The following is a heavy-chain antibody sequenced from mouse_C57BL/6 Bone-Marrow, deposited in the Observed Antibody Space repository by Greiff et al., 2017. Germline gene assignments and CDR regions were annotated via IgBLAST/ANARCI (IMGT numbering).Heavy chain of an antibody. Sequence: EVQLQQSGPELVKPGASVKISCKASGYTFTDYYMNWVKQSHGKSLEWIGDINPNNGGTSYNQQFKGKATLTVDKSSRPAYMELRSLTSEDSAVYYCARYGGVYYDYDDAYWGQGTLVTVSA. CDR3: ARYGGVYYDYDDAY. CDR1: GYTFTDYY. CDR2: INPNNGGT. J-gene: IGHJ3*01. D-gene: IGHD2-4*01. V-gene: IGHV1-26*01.